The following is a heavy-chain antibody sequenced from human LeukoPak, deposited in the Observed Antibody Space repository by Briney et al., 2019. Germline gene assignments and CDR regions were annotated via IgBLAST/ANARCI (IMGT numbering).Heavy chain of an antibody. CDR3: AKDRVPLAARPLHFDY. CDR2: ISGSGGST. CDR1: GFTFSSYA. J-gene: IGHJ4*02. D-gene: IGHD6-6*01. Sequence: GGSLRLSCAASGFTFSSYAMSWVRQAPGKGLEWVSAISGSGGSTYYADSVKGRFTVSRDNSKNTLYLQMNSLRAEDTAVYYCAKDRVPLAARPLHFDYWGQGTLVTVSS. V-gene: IGHV3-23*01.